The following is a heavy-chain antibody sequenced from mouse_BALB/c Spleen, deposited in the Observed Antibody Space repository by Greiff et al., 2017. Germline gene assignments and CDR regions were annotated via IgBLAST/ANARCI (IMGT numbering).Heavy chain of an antibody. D-gene: IGHD2-4*01. CDR2: ISDSGST. J-gene: IGHJ4*01. CDR3: ARYDYRAMDY. CDR1: GYSITSYYA. Sequence: EVKLMESGPGLVKPSQSLSLTCTVTGYSITSYYAWYCIRQFPGNKLEWMGYISDSGSTSYNPSLKSRISITRDTSKNQFFLQLNSVTTEDTATYYCARYDYRAMDYWGQGTSVTVSS. V-gene: IGHV3-2*02.